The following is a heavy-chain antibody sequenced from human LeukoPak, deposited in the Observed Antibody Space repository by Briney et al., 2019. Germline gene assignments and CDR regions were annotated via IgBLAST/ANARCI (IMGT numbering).Heavy chain of an antibody. CDR2: IKQDGSEK. CDR3: ARMSGSSWYVCDY. J-gene: IGHJ4*02. CDR1: GFTFSGYW. V-gene: IGHV3-7*01. D-gene: IGHD6-13*01. Sequence: GGSLRLSCAASGFTFSGYWMTWVRQAPGKGLEWVANIKQDGSEKYYVDSVRGRFTISRDNTENSLYPQMNSLRAEDTAVYYCARMSGSSWYVCDYWGQGTLVTVSS.